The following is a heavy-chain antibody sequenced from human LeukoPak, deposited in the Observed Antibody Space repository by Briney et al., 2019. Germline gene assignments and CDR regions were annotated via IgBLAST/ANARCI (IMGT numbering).Heavy chain of an antibody. CDR3: ASERRYDILTGYYPLDY. Sequence: GGSLRLSCAASGFDFSGYTMTWARLAPGKGLECVSVIYIDNNTFYPDSVKGRFTISRDNSRNILYLQMNSLRPEDTAVYYCASERRYDILTGYYPLDYWGQGALVTVSS. V-gene: IGHV3-66*02. CDR1: GFDFSGYT. CDR2: IYIDNNT. J-gene: IGHJ4*02. D-gene: IGHD3-9*01.